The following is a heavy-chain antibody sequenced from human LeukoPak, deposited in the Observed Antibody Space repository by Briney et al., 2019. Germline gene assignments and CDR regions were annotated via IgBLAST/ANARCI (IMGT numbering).Heavy chain of an antibody. J-gene: IGHJ4*02. D-gene: IGHD6-13*01. CDR3: ARHGSWSFDN. CDR1: GFTFSSHA. V-gene: IGHV3-23*01. CDR2: ITSGSGSNV. Sequence: GGSLRLSCAASGFTFSSHAMSWVRQAPGKGLEWVSAITSGSGSNVYYTDSLKGRFTISRDNSKNTLYLQMNSLRAEDTAVYYCARHGSWSFDNWGQGTLVTVSA.